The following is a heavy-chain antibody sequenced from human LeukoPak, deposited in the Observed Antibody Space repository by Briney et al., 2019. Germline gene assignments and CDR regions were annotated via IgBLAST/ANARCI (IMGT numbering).Heavy chain of an antibody. V-gene: IGHV1-2*02. J-gene: IGHJ4*02. CDR1: GYTFTGYY. CDR3: AREDIYCSSTSCYRRFDY. Sequence: ASVKVSCKASGYTFTGYYMHWVRQAPGQGLEWMGWINPNSGGTNYAQKFQGRVTMTRDTSISTAYMELSRLRSDDTAEYYCAREDIYCSSTSCYRRFDYWGQGTLVTVSS. D-gene: IGHD2-2*01. CDR2: INPNSGGT.